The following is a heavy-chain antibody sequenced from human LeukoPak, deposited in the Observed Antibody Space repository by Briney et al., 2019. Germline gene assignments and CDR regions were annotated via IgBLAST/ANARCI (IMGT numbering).Heavy chain of an antibody. Sequence: SETLSLTCTVSGGSMSPYHWGWIRQPPGRGLEWTGYIYYSGSTNYNPSLKSRVTISVDTSKNQFSLKLSSVTAADTAIYYCARAVSGRFDYWGQGTLIAVSS. CDR2: IYYSGST. CDR3: ARAVSGRFDY. D-gene: IGHD6-19*01. V-gene: IGHV4-59*08. CDR1: GGSMSPYH. J-gene: IGHJ4*02.